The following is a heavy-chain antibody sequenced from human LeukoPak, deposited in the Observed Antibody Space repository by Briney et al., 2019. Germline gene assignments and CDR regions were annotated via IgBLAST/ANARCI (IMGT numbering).Heavy chain of an antibody. V-gene: IGHV1-3*03. Sequence: GASVKVSCKASGYTFTSYAMHWVRQAPGQRLEWMGWINAGNGNTKYSQEFQGRVTITRDTSASTAYMELSSLRSEDMAVYYCARERYSSGWTLFDYWGQGTLVTVSS. CDR2: INAGNGNT. J-gene: IGHJ4*02. CDR1: GYTFTSYA. D-gene: IGHD6-19*01. CDR3: ARERYSSGWTLFDY.